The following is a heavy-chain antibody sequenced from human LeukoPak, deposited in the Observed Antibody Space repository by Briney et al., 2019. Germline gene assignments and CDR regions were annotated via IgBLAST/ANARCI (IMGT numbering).Heavy chain of an antibody. CDR1: GYSFTTYW. V-gene: IGHV5-10-1*01. J-gene: IGHJ5*02. D-gene: IGHD3-10*01. CDR3: ARHVNWRSGQSWFDP. CDR2: IDPSDSYT. Sequence: PGESLKISCKGSGYSFTTYWISWVCQMPGKGLEWMGRIDPSDSYTKYSPSFQGLVTLSADKSISTAYLQWSSLVASDTAMYFCARHVNWRSGQSWFDPWGQGTLVTVSS.